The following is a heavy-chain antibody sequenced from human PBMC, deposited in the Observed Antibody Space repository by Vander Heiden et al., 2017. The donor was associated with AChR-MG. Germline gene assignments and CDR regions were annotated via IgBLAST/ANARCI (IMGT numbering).Heavy chain of an antibody. CDR3: ARDLYGMDV. V-gene: IGHV3-21*01. CDR1: GFTFSSYS. Sequence: EVQLVESGGGLVKPGGSLRLSCAASGFTFSSYSMNWVRQAPGKGLGWVSFISSSCRYIYYADSVKGRFTISRDNAKNSLYLQMNSLGAEDTAVYYCARDLYGMDVWCQGTTVTVSS. CDR2: ISSSCRYI. J-gene: IGHJ6*02.